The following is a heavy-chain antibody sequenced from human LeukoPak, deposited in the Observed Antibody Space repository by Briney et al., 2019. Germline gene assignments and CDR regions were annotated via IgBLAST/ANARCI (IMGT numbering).Heavy chain of an antibody. CDR3: ARRYPLAGDAFNI. CDR2: IYPGDSDT. D-gene: IGHD2-15*01. Sequence: ESLKISCKGSGSSFTNYWIGWVRQMPGKGLEWMGIIYPGDSDTRYSPSFQGQVTISADKSISTAYLQWSSLKASDTAMYYCARRYPLAGDAFNIWGQGTMVTVSS. V-gene: IGHV5-51*01. CDR1: GSSFTNYW. J-gene: IGHJ3*02.